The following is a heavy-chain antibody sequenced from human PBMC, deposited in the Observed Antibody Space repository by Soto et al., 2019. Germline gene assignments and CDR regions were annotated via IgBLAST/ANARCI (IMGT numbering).Heavy chain of an antibody. J-gene: IGHJ4*02. V-gene: IGHV4-31*03. CDR2: IYYSGST. Sequence: SETLSLTCTVSGGSISSGGYYWSWIRQHPGKGLEWIGYIYYSGSTYYNPSLKSRVTISVDTSKNQFSLKLSSVTAADTAVYSCARDKYGSGSYFHYWGQGTLVTVSS. CDR1: GGSISSGGYY. CDR3: ARDKYGSGSYFHY. D-gene: IGHD3-10*01.